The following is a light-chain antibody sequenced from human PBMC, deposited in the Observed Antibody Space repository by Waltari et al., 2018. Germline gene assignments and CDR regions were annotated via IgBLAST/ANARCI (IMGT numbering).Light chain of an antibody. CDR1: ESVLYSPNNKNH. CDR3: QQYYNTPLT. CDR2: WAS. J-gene: IGKJ4*02. V-gene: IGKV4-1*01. Sequence: DIVMTQSPESLAVSLGERATINCKSSESVLYSPNNKNHLAWYQKKPGQPPKLLIYWASTRKSGVPDRFSGGGSEADFTLTVSSLQAEDVALYYCQQYYNTPLTFGGGTKVEIK.